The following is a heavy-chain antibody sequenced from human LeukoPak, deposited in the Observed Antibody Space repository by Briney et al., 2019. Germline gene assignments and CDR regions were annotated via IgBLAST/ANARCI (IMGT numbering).Heavy chain of an antibody. CDR1: GFTFSSYS. Sequence: KPGGSLRLSCAASGFTFSSYSMNWVRQAPGKGLEWVSSISSSSSYIYYADSVKGRFTISRDNAKNSLYLQMNSLRAEDTAVYYCASLAAAGTNYWGQGTLVTVSS. D-gene: IGHD6-13*01. V-gene: IGHV3-21*01. CDR3: ASLAAAGTNY. J-gene: IGHJ4*02. CDR2: ISSSSSYI.